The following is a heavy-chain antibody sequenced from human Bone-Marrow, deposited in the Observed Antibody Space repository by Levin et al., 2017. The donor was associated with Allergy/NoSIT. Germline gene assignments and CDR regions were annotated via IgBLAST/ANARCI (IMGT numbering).Heavy chain of an antibody. V-gene: IGHV4-59*01. D-gene: IGHD5-18*01. CDR3: ASVITGGGYTKIDY. Sequence: SETLSLTCTVSGGSISSDYWSWIRQPPGKGLEWIGYISYSGSAKYYPSLKSRVTISVDTSKNQFSLKLNSVTAADTAVYYCASVITGGGYTKIDYWGQGTLVTVSS. J-gene: IGHJ4*02. CDR1: GGSISSDY. CDR2: ISYSGSA.